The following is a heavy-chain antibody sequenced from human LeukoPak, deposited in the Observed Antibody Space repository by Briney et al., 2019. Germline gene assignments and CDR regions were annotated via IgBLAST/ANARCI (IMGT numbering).Heavy chain of an antibody. V-gene: IGHV3-21*01. CDR3: ARDPIVGANTFDY. CDR1: GFTFSSYS. D-gene: IGHD1-26*01. Sequence: GGSLRLSCAASGFTFSSYSMNWVRQAPGKGLEWVSSISSSSSYIYYADSVKGRFTISRDNAKNSLYLQMNSLRAEDTAVYYCARDPIVGANTFDYWGQGTLVTVSS. CDR2: ISSSSSYI. J-gene: IGHJ4*02.